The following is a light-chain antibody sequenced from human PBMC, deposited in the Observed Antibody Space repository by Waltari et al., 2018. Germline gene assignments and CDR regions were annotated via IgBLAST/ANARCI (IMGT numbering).Light chain of an antibody. CDR2: DAS. J-gene: IGKJ4*01. Sequence: DIVLTQSPATLSVSPGERATLSCRASQSITKKLAWSQQKPGQAPRLRIYDASTRATGVPARFSGSGSGTEFTLTISSLQSEDFAVYYCQKYDNWPPTFGGGTKVEIK. V-gene: IGKV3-15*01. CDR1: QSITKK. CDR3: QKYDNWPPT.